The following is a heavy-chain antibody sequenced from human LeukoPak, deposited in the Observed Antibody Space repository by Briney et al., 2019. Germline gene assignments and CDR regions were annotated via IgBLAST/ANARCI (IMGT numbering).Heavy chain of an antibody. CDR1: GFTFNKYN. Sequence: PGGSLRLSCAASGFTFNKYNMNWVRQAPGKGLEWVAIISYDGGNKYYVDSVKGRFTISRDNSKNTLYLQMNSLRAEDTALYYCAKASNGFFDYWGQGTLVTVSS. J-gene: IGHJ4*02. CDR3: AKASNGFFDY. D-gene: IGHD2-8*01. CDR2: ISYDGGNK. V-gene: IGHV3-30*18.